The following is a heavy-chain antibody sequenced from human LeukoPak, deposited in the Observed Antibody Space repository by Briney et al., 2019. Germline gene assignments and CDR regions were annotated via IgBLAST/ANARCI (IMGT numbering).Heavy chain of an antibody. Sequence: GGSLRLSCAASGFTFSNYWMSWVRQAPGKGLEWVANIKQDGSEKYYVDSLKGRFTISRDNAKNSLYLQMNSLRAEDTAMYYCAREEGWFDPWGQGTLVTVSS. CDR3: AREEGWFDP. CDR1: GFTFSNYW. J-gene: IGHJ5*02. V-gene: IGHV3-7*01. CDR2: IKQDGSEK.